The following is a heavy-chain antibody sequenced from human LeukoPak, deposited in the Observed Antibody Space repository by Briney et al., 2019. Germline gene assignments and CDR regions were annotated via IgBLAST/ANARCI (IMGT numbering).Heavy chain of an antibody. CDR3: AREGSRRLYMDV. CDR1: GFIVSSNY. Sequence: GGSLRLSCAASGFIVSSNYMSWVRQAPGKGLEWVSVIYSGGSTYYADSVKGRFTISRDNSKNTLYLQMNSLRAEDTAVYYCAREGSRRLYMDVWGRGTTITVSS. V-gene: IGHV3-53*01. CDR2: IYSGGST. D-gene: IGHD2-15*01. J-gene: IGHJ6*03.